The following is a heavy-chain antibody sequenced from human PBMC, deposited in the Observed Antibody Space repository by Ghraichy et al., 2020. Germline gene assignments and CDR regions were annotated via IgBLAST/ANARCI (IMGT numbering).Heavy chain of an antibody. V-gene: IGHV3-30*04. CDR2: ISYDVSDK. CDR3: ARESSSGYYFDY. J-gene: IGHJ4*01. CDR1: GFTFSSYS. Sequence: GGSLRLSCAASGFTFSSYSMRWVRQAPGKGLEWVAVISYDVSDKYYADSVKGRFSITRDNSKNPLYLKMSSLRAEDTAVYYCARESSSGYYFDYWGHGTLVTVSS. D-gene: IGHD3-22*01.